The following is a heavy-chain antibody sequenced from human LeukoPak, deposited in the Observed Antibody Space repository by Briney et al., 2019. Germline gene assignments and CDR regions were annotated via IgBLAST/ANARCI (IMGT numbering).Heavy chain of an antibody. CDR1: GGTFSSYA. CDR2: IIPIFGTA. D-gene: IGHD2-2*01. CDR3: ARGGRSYCSSTSCYFNNWFDP. V-gene: IGHV1-69*13. Sequence: ASVKVSCKASGGTFSSYAISWVRQAPGQGLEWMGGIIPIFGTANYAQKLQGRVTITADESTSTAYMELSSLRSEDTAVYYCARGGRSYCSSTSCYFNNWFDPWGQGTLVTVSS. J-gene: IGHJ5*02.